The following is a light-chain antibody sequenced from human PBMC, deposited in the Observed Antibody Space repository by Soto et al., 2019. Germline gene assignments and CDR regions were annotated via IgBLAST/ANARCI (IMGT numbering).Light chain of an antibody. CDR1: QAVNTR. CDR2: LAS. Sequence: EIVLTQSPATLSSFPGDRVTLSCRASQAVNTRLAWYQHKPGQAPRLLIYLASNRAAGVPARFSGSGSGTEFTLTINNLQSEDFAVYYCQQYRNWPRTFGQGTRLEIK. J-gene: IGKJ5*01. CDR3: QQYRNWPRT. V-gene: IGKV3D-15*01.